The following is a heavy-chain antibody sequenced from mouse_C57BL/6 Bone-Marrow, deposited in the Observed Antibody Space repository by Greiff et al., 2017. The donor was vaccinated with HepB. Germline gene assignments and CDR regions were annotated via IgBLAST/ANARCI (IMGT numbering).Heavy chain of an antibody. D-gene: IGHD2-5*01. J-gene: IGHJ4*01. CDR3: ARRGYSNYYAMDY. Sequence: EVKVVESGGGLVQPGGSLKLSCAASGFTFSDYGMAWVRQAPRKGPEWVAFISNLAYSIYYADTVTGRFTISSENAKNTLYLEMSSLRSEDTAMYYCARRGYSNYYAMDYWGQGTSVTVSS. V-gene: IGHV5-15*04. CDR1: GFTFSDYG. CDR2: ISNLAYSI.